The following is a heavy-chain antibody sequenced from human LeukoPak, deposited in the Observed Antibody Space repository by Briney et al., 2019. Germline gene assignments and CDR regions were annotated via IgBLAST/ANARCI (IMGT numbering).Heavy chain of an antibody. D-gene: IGHD7-27*01. CDR2: MKEDRSEI. CDR3: ARENWGRFDY. Sequence: GGSLRLSCAASGFSFSSWSMSWVRQAPGKRLEWVANMKEDRSEIYYVDSVQGRFTISRDNAKSSVYLQMNSLRGEDTAVYYCARENWGRFDYWGQGTLVTVSS. V-gene: IGHV3-7*01. J-gene: IGHJ4*02. CDR1: GFSFSSWS.